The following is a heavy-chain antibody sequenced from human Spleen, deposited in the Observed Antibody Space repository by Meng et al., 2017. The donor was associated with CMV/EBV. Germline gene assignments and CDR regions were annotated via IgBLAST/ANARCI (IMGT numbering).Heavy chain of an antibody. Sequence: GGSLRLSCAASGFTFDDYAMHWVRQAPGKGLEWVSGITWNSGTIVYADSVKGRFTISRDNAKSSLFLQMNSLRAEDTALYYCAKGSDFRSHYYYGMDVWGQGNTVTVSS. CDR1: GFTFDDYA. D-gene: IGHD2/OR15-2a*01. CDR2: ITWNSGTI. J-gene: IGHJ6*02. CDR3: AKGSDFRSHYYYGMDV. V-gene: IGHV3-9*01.